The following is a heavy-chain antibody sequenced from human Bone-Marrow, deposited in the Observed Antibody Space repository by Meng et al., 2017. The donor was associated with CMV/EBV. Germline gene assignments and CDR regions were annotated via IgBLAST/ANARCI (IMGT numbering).Heavy chain of an antibody. J-gene: IGHJ6*01. Sequence: GGSLRLSCAASGFTFDDYGMSWVRQVPGKGLEWVSGISGRGDSTSDADSVKGRFTISRDNSKNTVYLQMNSLRAEDTAVYYCARVPVRGNYYYYYYGMDVWGQGTTVTVSS. CDR2: ISGRGDST. D-gene: IGHD3-10*01. V-gene: IGHV3-23*01. CDR1: GFTFDDYG. CDR3: ARVPVRGNYYYYYYGMDV.